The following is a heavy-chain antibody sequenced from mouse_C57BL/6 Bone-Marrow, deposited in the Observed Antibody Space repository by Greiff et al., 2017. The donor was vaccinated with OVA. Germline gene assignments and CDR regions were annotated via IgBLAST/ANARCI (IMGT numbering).Heavy chain of an antibody. Sequence: VQLKQSGPGLVKPSQSLSLTCSVTGYSITSGYYWNWIRQFPGNKLEWMGYISYDGSNNYNPSLKNRISITRDTSKNQFFLKLNSVTTEYTATYYCAGGIYYYAMDYWGQGTSVTVSS. J-gene: IGHJ4*01. V-gene: IGHV3-6*01. CDR3: AGGIYYYAMDY. CDR2: ISYDGSN. CDR1: GYSITSGYY.